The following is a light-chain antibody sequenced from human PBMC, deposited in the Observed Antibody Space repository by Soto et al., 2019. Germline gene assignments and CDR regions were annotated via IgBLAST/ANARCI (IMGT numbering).Light chain of an antibody. V-gene: IGLV2-14*01. CDR3: CSYTNRATYV. CDR1: SSDVGRYNY. CDR2: GVS. J-gene: IGLJ1*01. Sequence: QSVLAQPAPVSGSPGQSITISCTGTSSDVGRYNYVSWYQQHPGKAPKLMIHGVSYRPSGVSSRFSGSKSGNTASLTISGLQAEDEAEYHCCSYTNRATYVFGTGTKVTVL.